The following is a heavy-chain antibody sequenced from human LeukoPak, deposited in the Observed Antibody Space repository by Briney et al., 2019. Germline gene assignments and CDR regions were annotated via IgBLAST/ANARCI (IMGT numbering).Heavy chain of an antibody. CDR3: ACAYADRFLVQ. Sequence: PSETLSLTCTVSGGSIITYYWSWRRQPAGKGLEWIGRIYSSGRTNYHPSLESRVTMSVDTSKQQFSLNLTSVTAADTAVYYCACAYADRFLVQWGRGILVTVSS. J-gene: IGHJ4*02. V-gene: IGHV4-4*07. CDR1: GGSIITYY. D-gene: IGHD4-17*01. CDR2: IYSSGRT.